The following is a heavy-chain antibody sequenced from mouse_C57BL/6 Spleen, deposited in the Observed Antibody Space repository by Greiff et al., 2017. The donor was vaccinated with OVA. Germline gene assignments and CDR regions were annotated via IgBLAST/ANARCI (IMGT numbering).Heavy chain of an antibody. CDR1: GFNIKDDY. Sequence: EVQLQHSGAELVRPGASVKLSCTASGFNIKDDYMHWVKQRPEQGLEWIGWIDPENGDTEYASKFQGKATITADTSSNTAYLQLSSLTSEDTAVYYCTTDYYGSSYGFAYWGQGTLVTVSA. D-gene: IGHD1-1*01. V-gene: IGHV14-4*01. J-gene: IGHJ3*01. CDR2: IDPENGDT. CDR3: TTDYYGSSYGFAY.